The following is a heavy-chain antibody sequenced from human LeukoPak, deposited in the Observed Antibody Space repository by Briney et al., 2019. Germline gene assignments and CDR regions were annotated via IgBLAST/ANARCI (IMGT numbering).Heavy chain of an antibody. D-gene: IGHD1-7*01. CDR1: GFTFSSYG. V-gene: IGHV3-33*01. CDR3: ARLGGYNWNYGPIDY. Sequence: GGSLRLSCAASGFTFSSYGMHWVRQAPGKGPEWVAVIWYDGSNKYYADSVKGRFAISRDNSKNTLYLQMNSLRAEDTAVYYCARLGGYNWNYGPIDYWGQGTLVTVSS. CDR2: IWYDGSNK. J-gene: IGHJ4*02.